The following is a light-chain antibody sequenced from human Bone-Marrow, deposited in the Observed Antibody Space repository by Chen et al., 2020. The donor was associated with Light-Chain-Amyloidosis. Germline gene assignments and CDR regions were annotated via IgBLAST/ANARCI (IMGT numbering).Light chain of an antibody. CDR2: DDS. CDR3: QVWDRSSDRPV. Sequence: SYVLTQPSSASVAPGQTATIACEGNNIGSTSVHWYQQTPGQVPLLVVYDDSDRLSGITQRLSGSNSGNTATLTISRVEAGDEADYYCQVWDRSSDRPVFGGGTKLTVL. J-gene: IGLJ3*02. V-gene: IGLV3-21*02. CDR1: NIGSTS.